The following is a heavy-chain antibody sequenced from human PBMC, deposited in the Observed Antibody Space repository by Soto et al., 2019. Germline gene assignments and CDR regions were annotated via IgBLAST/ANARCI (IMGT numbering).Heavy chain of an antibody. Sequence: QVQLQESGPGLVKPSGTLSLTCAVSGGSISSSNWWSWVRQPPGKGLEWIGEIYHSGRTNYNPSLKRPVTISVGKSKHQFSLKPSSVPAADTAVYYCARVVGSYYYGMHGWRQGPTVNVSS. CDR1: GGSISSSNW. J-gene: IGHJ6*02. D-gene: IGHD2-2*01. CDR3: ARVVGSYYYGMHG. CDR2: IYHSGRT. V-gene: IGHV4-4*02.